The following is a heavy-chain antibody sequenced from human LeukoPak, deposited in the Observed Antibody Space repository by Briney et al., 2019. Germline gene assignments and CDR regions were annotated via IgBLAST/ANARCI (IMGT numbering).Heavy chain of an antibody. CDR1: GFAFSTYW. CDR2: IHPDGSDT. V-gene: IGHV3-74*01. Sequence: GGSLRLSCAVSGFAFSTYWMHWVRQAPGKGRVWVPLIHPDGSDTNYAASVKGRFTISRDNAKNTLYLQMDSLRADDTAVYYCARGYNYGMDVWGQGTTVTVSS. J-gene: IGHJ6*02. CDR3: ARGYNYGMDV. D-gene: IGHD2-2*02.